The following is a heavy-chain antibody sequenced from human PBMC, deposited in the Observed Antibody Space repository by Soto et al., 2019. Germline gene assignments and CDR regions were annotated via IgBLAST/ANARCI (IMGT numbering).Heavy chain of an antibody. CDR3: ARSSSYYMSEDY. J-gene: IGHJ4*02. V-gene: IGHV1-3*05. CDR1: GYTFTSYA. Sequence: QVQLVQSGAEEKKPGASVKVSCKASGYTFTSYAMHWVRQAPGQRLEWMGWINAGNGNTKYSQKFQGRVTITMDTSASTAYMELSSLRAEDTAVYYCARSSSYYMSEDYWGQGTLVTGSS. D-gene: IGHD3-22*01. CDR2: INAGNGNT.